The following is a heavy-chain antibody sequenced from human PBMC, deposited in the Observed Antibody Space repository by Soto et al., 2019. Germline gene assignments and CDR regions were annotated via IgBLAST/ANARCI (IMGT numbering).Heavy chain of an antibody. CDR2: ITWSSGYI. V-gene: IGHV3-9*01. CDR1: GFSFDDYA. CDR3: AKGTYDSSGYYTAPDY. Sequence: GGSLRLSCAASGFSFDDYAMHWVRQAPGRGLEWVSGITWSSGYIGYADSVKGRFTISKDNAKNSLYLKMNSLRPEDTAVYYCAKGTYDSSGYYTAPDYWGQGTLVTVSS. D-gene: IGHD3-22*01. J-gene: IGHJ4*02.